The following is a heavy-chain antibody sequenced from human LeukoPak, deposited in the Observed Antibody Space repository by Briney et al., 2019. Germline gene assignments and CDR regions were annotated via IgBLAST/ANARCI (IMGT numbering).Heavy chain of an antibody. V-gene: IGHV4-30-4*08. J-gene: IGHJ4*02. Sequence: SSETLSLTCTVSGGSISSGDYYWSWIRQPPGKGLEWIGYIYYSGSTYYNPSLKSRVTISVDTSKKQFSLKLSSVTAADTAVYYCARATWELLHFDYWGQGTLVTVSS. CDR1: GGSISSGDYY. D-gene: IGHD1-26*01. CDR3: ARATWELLHFDY. CDR2: IYYSGST.